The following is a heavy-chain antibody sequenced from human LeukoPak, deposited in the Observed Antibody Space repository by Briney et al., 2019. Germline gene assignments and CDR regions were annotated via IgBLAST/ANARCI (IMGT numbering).Heavy chain of an antibody. CDR2: INHSGST. V-gene: IGHV4-34*01. CDR3: ATRGEYYDSSGYPYYFDY. J-gene: IGHJ4*02. Sequence: SETLSLTCAVYGGSFSGYYWSWIRQPPGKGLEWIGEINHSGSTNYNPSLKSRVTISVDTSKNQFSLKLSSVTAADTAVYYCATRGEYYDSSGYPYYFDYWGQGTLVTVSS. D-gene: IGHD3-22*01. CDR1: GGSFSGYY.